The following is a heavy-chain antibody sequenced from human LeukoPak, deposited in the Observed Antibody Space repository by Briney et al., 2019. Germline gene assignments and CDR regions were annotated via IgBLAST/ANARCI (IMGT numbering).Heavy chain of an antibody. CDR1: GFTFSDYY. J-gene: IGHJ5*02. Sequence: GGSLRLSCAASGFTFSDYYMSWIRQAPGKGLEWVSYISSSGSTIYYADSVKGRFTISRDNAKNSLYLQMNSLRAEDTAVYYCARAKVYYYDSSGLFDPWGQGTLVTVSS. D-gene: IGHD3-22*01. CDR2: ISSSGSTI. CDR3: ARAKVYYYDSSGLFDP. V-gene: IGHV3-11*01.